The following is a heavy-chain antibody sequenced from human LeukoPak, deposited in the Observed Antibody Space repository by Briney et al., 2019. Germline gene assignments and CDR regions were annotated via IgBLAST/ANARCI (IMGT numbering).Heavy chain of an antibody. Sequence: GGSLRLSCAASGFTFSTYWMTWVRQAPGKGLKWVANIKRDGSEKYYVDSVKGRFTISRDNTKNSLYLQMNGLRAEDTAVYYCARDVGAFDYWGQGTLVTVSS. D-gene: IGHD1-26*01. V-gene: IGHV3-7*01. J-gene: IGHJ4*02. CDR2: IKRDGSEK. CDR1: GFTFSTYW. CDR3: ARDVGAFDY.